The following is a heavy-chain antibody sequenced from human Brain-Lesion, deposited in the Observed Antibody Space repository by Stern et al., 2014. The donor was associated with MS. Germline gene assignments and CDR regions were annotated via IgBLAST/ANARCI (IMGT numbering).Heavy chain of an antibody. D-gene: IGHD1-26*01. CDR1: GYTLTELS. Sequence: QVQLVESGAEVKKPGASVKGSCKVSGYTLTELSMHWVRQAPRKGLAWMGGFDPEDGETIYAQKFQGRVTMTEDTSTDTAYMELSSLRSEDTAVYYCATLSPGAGGNYYRHFDYWGQGTLVTVSS. CDR2: FDPEDGET. V-gene: IGHV1-24*01. CDR3: ATLSPGAGGNYYRHFDY. J-gene: IGHJ4*02.